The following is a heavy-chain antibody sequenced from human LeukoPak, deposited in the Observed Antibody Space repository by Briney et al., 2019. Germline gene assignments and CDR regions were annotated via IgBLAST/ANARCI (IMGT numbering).Heavy chain of an antibody. J-gene: IGHJ5*02. CDR1: GFTFSNAW. CDR3: TTSPLWFGESQFDP. Sequence: GGSLRLSCAASGFTFSNAWMSWVRQAPGKGLEWVGRIKSKTDGGTTDYAAPVKGRFTISRDDSKNTLYLQMNSLKTEDTAVYYCTTSPLWFGESQFDPWGQGTLVTVSS. D-gene: IGHD3-10*01. V-gene: IGHV3-15*01. CDR2: IKSKTDGGTT.